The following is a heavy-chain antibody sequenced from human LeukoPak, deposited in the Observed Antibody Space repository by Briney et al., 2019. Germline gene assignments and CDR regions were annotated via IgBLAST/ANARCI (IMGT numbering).Heavy chain of an antibody. CDR2: ISGSGGNT. D-gene: IGHD3-10*01. Sequence: PGGSLRLSCAASGFTFSSNAMTWVRQAPGKGLEWVSDISGSGGNTYYADSVKGRFTISRDNAKNSLDLQMNSLRAEDTAVYYCARDSAAYMYGFVGFWGQGTLVTVSS. CDR3: ARDSAAYMYGFVGF. CDR1: GFTFSSNA. V-gene: IGHV3-21*06. J-gene: IGHJ4*02.